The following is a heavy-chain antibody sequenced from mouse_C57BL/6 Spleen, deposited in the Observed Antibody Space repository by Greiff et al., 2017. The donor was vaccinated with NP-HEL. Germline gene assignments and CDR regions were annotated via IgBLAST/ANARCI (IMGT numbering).Heavy chain of an antibody. CDR3: TRDRGSSFDY. D-gene: IGHD1-1*01. V-gene: IGHV5-9-1*02. CDR2: ISSGGDYI. CDR1: GFTFSSYA. J-gene: IGHJ2*01. Sequence: EVNVVESGEGLVKPGGSLKLSCAASGFTFSSYAMSWVRQTPEKRLEWVAYISSGGDYIYYADTVKGRFTISRDNARNTLYLQMSSLKSEDTAMYYCTRDRGSSFDYWGQGTTLTVSS.